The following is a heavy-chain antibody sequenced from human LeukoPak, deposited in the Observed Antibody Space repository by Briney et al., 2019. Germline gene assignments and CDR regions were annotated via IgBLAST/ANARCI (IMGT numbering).Heavy chain of an antibody. J-gene: IGHJ4*02. D-gene: IGHD3-22*01. CDR2: ISSSGSYI. CDR1: RFTFSSYS. Sequence: PGGSLRPSCAASRFTFSSYSMNWVRQAPGKGLEWVSSISSSGSYIYYADSVKGRFTISRDNAKNSLYLQMNSPRAEDTALYYCARAGDSSGYYGGYYFDYWGQGTLVTVSS. CDR3: ARAGDSSGYYGGYYFDY. V-gene: IGHV3-21*04.